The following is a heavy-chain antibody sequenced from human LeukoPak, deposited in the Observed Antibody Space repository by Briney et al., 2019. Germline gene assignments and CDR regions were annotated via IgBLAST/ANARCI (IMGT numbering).Heavy chain of an antibody. CDR3: ARTAVAGTGGCYFDL. V-gene: IGHV5-51*01. J-gene: IGHJ2*01. CDR2: IYPGDSDT. Sequence: GESLKISCKGSGYSFTSYWIGWVRQMPGKGLEWMGIIYPGDSDTRYSPSFQGQVTISADKSISTAYLQWSSLKASDTAMYYCARTAVAGTGGCYFDLWGRGTLVTVSS. D-gene: IGHD6-19*01. CDR1: GYSFTSYW.